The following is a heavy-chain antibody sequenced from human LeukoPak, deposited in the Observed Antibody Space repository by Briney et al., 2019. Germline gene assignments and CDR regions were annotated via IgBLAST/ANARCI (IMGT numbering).Heavy chain of an antibody. CDR3: ARLSSGSYYVIDY. Sequence: SETLSLTCAVSGYSISSGYYWGWIRQPPGKGLGWIGSIYHSGSTYYNPSLKSRVTISVDTSKNQFSLKLSSVTAADTAVYYCARLSSGSYYVIDYWGQGTLVTVS. D-gene: IGHD1-26*01. V-gene: IGHV4-38-2*01. CDR1: GYSISSGYY. CDR2: IYHSGST. J-gene: IGHJ4*02.